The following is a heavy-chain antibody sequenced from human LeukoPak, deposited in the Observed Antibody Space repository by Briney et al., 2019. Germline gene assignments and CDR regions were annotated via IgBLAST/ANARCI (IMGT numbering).Heavy chain of an antibody. CDR1: GFTFSSYG. CDR2: IRYDGSNK. J-gene: IGHJ4*02. CDR3: AKGRAEYYDSSGYQGIFDY. Sequence: PGGSLRLSCAASGFTFSSYGMHWVRQAPGKGLEWVAFIRYDGSNKYYADSVKGRFTISRDNSKNTLYLQMNSLRAEDTAVYYCAKGRAEYYDSSGYQGIFDYWGQGTLVTVSS. D-gene: IGHD3-22*01. V-gene: IGHV3-30*02.